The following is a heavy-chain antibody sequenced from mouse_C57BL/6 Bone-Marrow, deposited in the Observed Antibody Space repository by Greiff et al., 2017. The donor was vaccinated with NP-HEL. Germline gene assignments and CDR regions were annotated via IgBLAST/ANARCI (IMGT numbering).Heavy chain of an antibody. CDR3: TVVATRAWFAY. CDR2: IYPRSGNT. D-gene: IGHD1-1*01. V-gene: IGHV1-81*01. J-gene: IGHJ3*01. Sequence: QVQLQQSGAELARPGASVKLYCKASGYTFTSYGISWVKQRTGQGLEWIGEIYPRSGNTYYNEKIKGKATLTADKSSSTAYMELRSLTSEDSAVYFTTVVATRAWFAYWGQGTLVTVSA. CDR1: GYTFTSYG.